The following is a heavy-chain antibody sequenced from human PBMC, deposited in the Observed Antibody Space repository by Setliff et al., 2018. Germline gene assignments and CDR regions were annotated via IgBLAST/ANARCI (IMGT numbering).Heavy chain of an antibody. CDR3: TVYNTGSSKDHY. CDR1: GGSLSTYY. D-gene: IGHD2-8*02. CDR2: INHSGST. Sequence: TLSLTCAVYGGSLSTYYWIWIRQPPGKGLEWIGEINHSGSTNYNPSLKSRVTISVDTSKNQFSLKLSSVTAADTAVYYRTVYNTGSSKDHYWGQGTPVTVSS. V-gene: IGHV4-34*03. J-gene: IGHJ4*02.